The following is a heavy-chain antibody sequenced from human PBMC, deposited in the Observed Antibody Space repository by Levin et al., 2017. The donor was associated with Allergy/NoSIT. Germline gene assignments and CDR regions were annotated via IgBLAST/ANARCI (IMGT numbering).Heavy chain of an antibody. J-gene: IGHJ4*02. CDR3: AKEGYYDILTGYPLDY. CDR1: GFTFSTYA. V-gene: IGHV3-23*01. D-gene: IGHD3-9*01. CDR2: ISGSGGST. Sequence: LTGGSLRLSCAASGFTFSTYAMSWVRQAPGKGLEWVSAISGSGGSTYYADSVKGRFTISRDNSKNTLYLQMNSLRAEDTAVHYCAKEGYYDILTGYPLDYWGQGTLVTVSS.